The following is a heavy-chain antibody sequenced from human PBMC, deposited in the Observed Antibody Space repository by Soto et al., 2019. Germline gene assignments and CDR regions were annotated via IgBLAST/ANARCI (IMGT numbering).Heavy chain of an antibody. CDR2: IYWDDDK. CDR3: AHTVAGTSGRDLDY. V-gene: IGHV2-5*02. Sequence: QITLRESGPALVKPTQTLTLTCTFSGFSLTTSGEAVAWIRQPPGKALEWLGIIYWDDDKRYRPSLSNRITFTKDTSKNQVFLSMADVDPSDTATYYCAHTVAGTSGRDLDYWGQGTRVTVSS. CDR1: GFSLTTSGEA. D-gene: IGHD3-10*01. J-gene: IGHJ4*02.